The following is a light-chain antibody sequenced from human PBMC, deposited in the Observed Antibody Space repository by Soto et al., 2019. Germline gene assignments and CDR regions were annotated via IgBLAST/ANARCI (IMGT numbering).Light chain of an antibody. J-gene: IGKJ5*01. V-gene: IGKV3-20*01. Sequence: EIVLTQSPGTLSLSPGERATLSCRASQSLTNSFIAWYQQKPGQAPSLLIYDTSSRATGIPDRFSGSGSGTDFTLTISRLEPEDFAVFFCQQYGTSEIIFGQGTRLEIK. CDR1: QSLTNSF. CDR3: QQYGTSEII. CDR2: DTS.